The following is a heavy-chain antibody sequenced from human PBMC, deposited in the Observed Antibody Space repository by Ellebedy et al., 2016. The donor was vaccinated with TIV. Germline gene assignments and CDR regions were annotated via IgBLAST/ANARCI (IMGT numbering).Heavy chain of an antibody. D-gene: IGHD5-12*01. Sequence: GESLKISCAASGFVFSSYWMTWIRQAPGKGLEWVANIYQDGSEKYYVESVRGRFTISRDNAKNLLYLHMNTLGAEDTAVYYCARGGAYGDYVPCYFYMDVWGKGTTVIVSS. CDR1: GFVFSSYW. J-gene: IGHJ6*03. CDR2: IYQDGSEK. V-gene: IGHV3-7*01. CDR3: ARGGAYGDYVPCYFYMDV.